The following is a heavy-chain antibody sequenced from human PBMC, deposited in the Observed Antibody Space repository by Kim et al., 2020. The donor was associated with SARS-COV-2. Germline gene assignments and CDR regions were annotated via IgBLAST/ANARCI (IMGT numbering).Heavy chain of an antibody. Sequence: ASVKVSCKASGYTFTSYYMHWVRQAPGQGLEWMGIINPSGGSTSYAQKFQGRVTMTRDTSTSTVYMELSSLRSEDTAVYYCASSCTNGVCYTFYYGMDVWGQGTTVTVSS. J-gene: IGHJ6*02. V-gene: IGHV1-46*01. CDR1: GYTFTSYY. D-gene: IGHD2-8*01. CDR2: INPSGGST. CDR3: ASSCTNGVCYTFYYGMDV.